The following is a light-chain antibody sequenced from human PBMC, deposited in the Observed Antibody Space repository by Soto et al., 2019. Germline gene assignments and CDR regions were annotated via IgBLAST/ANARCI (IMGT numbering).Light chain of an antibody. CDR3: QQNNNWPPWT. CDR1: QSVSNN. Sequence: ILMTQSPATLSVSPGERATLSCRASQSVSNNLTWYQQKPGQAPRLLIYDASTRATGIPAGFSGSGSGTEFTLTISGLQSEDVAVYYCQQNNNWPPWTFGQGTKVEIK. V-gene: IGKV3-15*01. J-gene: IGKJ1*01. CDR2: DAS.